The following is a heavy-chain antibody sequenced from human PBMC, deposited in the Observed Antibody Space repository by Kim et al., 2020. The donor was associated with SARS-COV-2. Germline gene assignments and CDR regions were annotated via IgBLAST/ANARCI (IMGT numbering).Heavy chain of an antibody. CDR1: GFTFSSYS. CDR2: ISSSSSYI. D-gene: IGHD2-2*01. CDR3: AGDIVVVPAEGYYYYYGMDV. V-gene: IGHV3-21*01. J-gene: IGHJ6*02. Sequence: GGSLRLSCAASGFTFSSYSMNWVRQAPGKGLEWVSSISSSSSYIYYADSVKGRFTISRDNAKNSLYLQMNSLRAEDTAVYYCAGDIVVVPAEGYYYYYGMDVWGQGTTVTVSS.